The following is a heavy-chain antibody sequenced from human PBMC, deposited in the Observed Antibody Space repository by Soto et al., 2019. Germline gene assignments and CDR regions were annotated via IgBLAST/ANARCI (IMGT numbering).Heavy chain of an antibody. CDR3: ARAPKVSGSSQTRPDF. CDR1: SGSFSGYY. CDR2: ISQSGNT. J-gene: IGHJ4*02. D-gene: IGHD6-6*01. Sequence: QVQLHQWGAGLLKPSETLSLACSIYSGSFSGYYWSWIRQPPGKGLEWIGEISQSGNTNYSPSPKRRVSISIDTSKKQFSLNLASVSAADTAVYYCARAPKVSGSSQTRPDFWGQGTLVTVSS. V-gene: IGHV4-34*01.